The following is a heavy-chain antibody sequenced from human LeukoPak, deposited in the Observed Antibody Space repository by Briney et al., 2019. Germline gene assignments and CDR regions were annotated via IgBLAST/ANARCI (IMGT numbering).Heavy chain of an antibody. CDR1: GFTFNTYA. Sequence: GGSLRLSCAASGFTFNTYAMSWVRQAPGKGLEWVSAISGSGGSTYHADSVKGRFTISRDNSKNTLYLQLNSLRAEETAVYYCAKDTQRDGYNKGLFDYWGQGTLVTVSS. D-gene: IGHD5-24*01. CDR2: ISGSGGST. V-gene: IGHV3-23*01. CDR3: AKDTQRDGYNKGLFDY. J-gene: IGHJ4*02.